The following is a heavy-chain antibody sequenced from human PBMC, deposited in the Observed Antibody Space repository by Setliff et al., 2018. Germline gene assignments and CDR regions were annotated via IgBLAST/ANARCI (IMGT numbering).Heavy chain of an antibody. Sequence: GASVKVSCKASGGTFSSYGISWVRQAPGQGLEWMGWISAAGGDAKYSQKFQDRVTITRDTSATTAYIGLSSLRSEDTAVYYCARARGSGARAFDIWGQGTMVTVSS. J-gene: IGHJ3*02. CDR2: ISAAGGDA. CDR3: ARARGSGARAFDI. V-gene: IGHV1-3*01. CDR1: GGTFSSYG. D-gene: IGHD1-26*01.